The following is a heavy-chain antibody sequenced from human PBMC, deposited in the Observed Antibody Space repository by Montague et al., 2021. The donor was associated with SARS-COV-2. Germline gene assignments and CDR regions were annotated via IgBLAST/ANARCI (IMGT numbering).Heavy chain of an antibody. CDR3: ARIRIGVWGSYRYFDY. J-gene: IGHJ4*02. CDR2: NYYSGST. CDR1: GGSISSSSYY. D-gene: IGHD3-16*02. V-gene: IGHV4-39*01. Sequence: SETLSLTCTVSGGSISSSSYYWGWIRQPPGKGLEWIGSNYYSGSTYYNPSLKSRVTISVDTSENQFSLKLSSVTAADTAVYYCARIRIGVWGSYRYFDYWGQGTLVTVSS.